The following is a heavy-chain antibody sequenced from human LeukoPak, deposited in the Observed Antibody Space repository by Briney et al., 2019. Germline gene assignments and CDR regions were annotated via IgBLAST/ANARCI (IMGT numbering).Heavy chain of an antibody. CDR2: IQSDGSDK. Sequence: GGSLRLSCAASGFTFNSFAMHWVRQAPGKGLEHLAFIQSDGSDKYYADSVKGRFTISRDNSKNTLYLQMNSLRAEDTAVYYCAKTDPPWSSSIAFDIWGQGTMVTVSS. D-gene: IGHD6-6*01. V-gene: IGHV3-30*02. CDR1: GFTFNSFA. CDR3: AKTDPPWSSSIAFDI. J-gene: IGHJ3*02.